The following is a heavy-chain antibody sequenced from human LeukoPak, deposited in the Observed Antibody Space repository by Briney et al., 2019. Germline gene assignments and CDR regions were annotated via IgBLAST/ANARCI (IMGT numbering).Heavy chain of an antibody. J-gene: IGHJ6*03. Sequence: SETLSLTCTVSGGPISNYYRSWIRQPPGRGLECIGYIYYSGSTNYNPSLKSRVTISIGTSKNQFSLKLNSVTAADTAVYYCARGTTVASRGYYYYYMDVWGKGTTVTVSS. CDR2: IYYSGST. D-gene: IGHD4-23*01. CDR3: ARGTTVASRGYYYYYMDV. CDR1: GGPISNYY. V-gene: IGHV4-59*01.